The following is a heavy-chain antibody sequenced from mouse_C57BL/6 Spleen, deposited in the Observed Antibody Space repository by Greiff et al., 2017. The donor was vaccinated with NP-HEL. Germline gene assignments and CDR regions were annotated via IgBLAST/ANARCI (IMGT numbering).Heavy chain of an antibody. CDR3: ASKGYDGDDWYFDV. V-gene: IGHV1-47*01. CDR2: FHPYNDDT. D-gene: IGHD2-3*01. Sequence: QVQLKESGAELVKPGASVKMSCKASGYTFTTYPIEWMKQNHGKSLEWIGNFHPYNDDTKYNEKFKGKATLTVEKSSSTVYLELSRLTSDDSAVYYCASKGYDGDDWYFDVWGTGTTVTVSS. CDR1: GYTFTTYP. J-gene: IGHJ1*03.